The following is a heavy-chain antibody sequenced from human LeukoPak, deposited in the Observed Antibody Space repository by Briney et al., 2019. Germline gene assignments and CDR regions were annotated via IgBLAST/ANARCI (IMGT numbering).Heavy chain of an antibody. CDR3: ARAGSIVVVPAAIWFDP. CDR2: INPNSGGT. J-gene: IGHJ5*02. CDR1: GYTFTGYY. Sequence: RASVKVSCKASGYTFTGYYMHWVRQAPGQGLEWMGWINPNSGGTNYAQKFQGRVTMTRDTSISTAYMELSRLRSDDTAVYYCARAGSIVVVPAAIWFDPWDQGTLVTVSS. D-gene: IGHD2-2*01. V-gene: IGHV1-2*02.